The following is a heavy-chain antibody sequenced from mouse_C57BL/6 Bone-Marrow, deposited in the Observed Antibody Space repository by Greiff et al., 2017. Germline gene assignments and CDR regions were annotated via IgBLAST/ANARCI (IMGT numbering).Heavy chain of an antibody. V-gene: IGHV1-20*01. J-gene: IGHJ4*01. CDR1: GYSFTGYF. CDR2: INPDNGDT. D-gene: IGHD2-5*01. Sequence: EVQLQQSGPELVKPGDSVKISCKASGYSFTGYFMNWVMQSHGKSLEWIGRINPDNGDTFYNQKFKGKATLTVDKSSSTAHMELRSLTSEDSAVYDCARIKPYDSNYCAMDYWGQGTSVTVSS. CDR3: ARIKPYDSNYCAMDY.